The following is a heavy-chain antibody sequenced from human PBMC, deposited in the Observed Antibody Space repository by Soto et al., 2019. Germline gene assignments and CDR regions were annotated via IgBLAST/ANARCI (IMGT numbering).Heavy chain of an antibody. J-gene: IGHJ6*02. CDR2: IIPIFGTA. CDR3: ARGMGEYGLSYYYSGMDV. D-gene: IGHD3-16*01. Sequence: GASVKVSCKASGGTLSSYAISWVRQAPGQGLEWMGGIIPIFGTANYAQKFQGRVTITADESTATAYMELSSRRSEDTAVYYWARGMGEYGLSYYYSGMDVWGQGTTVTVSS. CDR1: GGTLSSYA. V-gene: IGHV1-69*13.